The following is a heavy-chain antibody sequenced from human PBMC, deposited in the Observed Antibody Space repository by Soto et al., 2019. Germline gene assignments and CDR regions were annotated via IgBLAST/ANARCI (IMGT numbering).Heavy chain of an antibody. CDR1: GFTFSSYG. V-gene: IGHV3-30*03. CDR3: ARDRILVAARPGYYGMDV. D-gene: IGHD6-6*01. Sequence: GGSLRLSCAASGFTFSSYGMHWVRQAPGKGLEWVAVISYDGSNKYYADSVKGRFTISRDNSKNTLYLQMNSLRAEDTAVYYCARDRILVAARPGYYGMDVWGQGTTVTVSS. CDR2: ISYDGSNK. J-gene: IGHJ6*02.